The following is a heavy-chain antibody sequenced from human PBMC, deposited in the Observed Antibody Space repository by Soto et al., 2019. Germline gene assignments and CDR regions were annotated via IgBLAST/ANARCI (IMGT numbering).Heavy chain of an antibody. CDR1: GGSISSSSYY. J-gene: IGHJ5*02. Sequence: PSETLSLTCTVSGGSISSSSYYWGWIRQPPGKGLEWIGSIYYSGSTYYNPSLKSRVTISVDTSKNQFSLKLSSVTAADTAVYYCARRNGGGRWFGEFLSPSDNWFDPWGQGTLVTVSS. CDR2: IYYSGST. D-gene: IGHD3-10*01. CDR3: ARRNGGGRWFGEFLSPSDNWFDP. V-gene: IGHV4-39*01.